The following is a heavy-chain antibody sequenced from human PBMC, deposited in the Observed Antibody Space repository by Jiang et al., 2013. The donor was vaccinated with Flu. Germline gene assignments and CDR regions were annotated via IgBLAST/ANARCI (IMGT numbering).Heavy chain of an antibody. CDR3: ARLSIAPATEDY. CDR2: IIYSGST. D-gene: IGHD6-6*01. CDR1: GGSISSSSYY. J-gene: IGHJ4*02. V-gene: IGHV4-39*01. Sequence: GLVKPSETLSLTCTVSGGSISSSSYYWGWIRQPPGKGLEWIGSIIYSGSTYYNRPSKSRVTISVDTSKNQFSLKLSSVTAADTAVYYCARLSIAPATEDYWGQGTLVTVSS.